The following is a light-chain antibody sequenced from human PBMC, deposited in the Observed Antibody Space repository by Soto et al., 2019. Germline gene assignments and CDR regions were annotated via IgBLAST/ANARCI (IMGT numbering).Light chain of an antibody. CDR1: SSNTGAGYD. CDR3: QSYDSSLRGVV. V-gene: IGLV1-40*01. J-gene: IGLJ2*01. Sequence: QSVLPQPPSVSGAPGQRVTISCTGSSSNTGAGYDVHWYQQLPGTAPKLLISANTNRPSGVPDRFSGSRSGTSASLAITGLQAEDEADYYCQSYDSSLRGVVFGGGTKLTVL. CDR2: ANT.